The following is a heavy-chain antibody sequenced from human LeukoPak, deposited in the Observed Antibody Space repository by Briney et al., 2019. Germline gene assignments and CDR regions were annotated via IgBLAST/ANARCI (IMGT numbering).Heavy chain of an antibody. CDR3: ARSGVIDMVPFDH. CDR1: GDRVSSNSAA. V-gene: IGHV6-1*01. Sequence: SQTLSLTCAISGDRVSSNSAAWNWIRQSPSRGLEWLGRTYYRSKWYNDYAVSVKSRTTINPDTSKNQLSLQLNSVTPEDTAVYYCARSGVIDMVPFDHWGQGTLVTVSS. D-gene: IGHD2-21*01. J-gene: IGHJ4*02. CDR2: TYYRSKWYN.